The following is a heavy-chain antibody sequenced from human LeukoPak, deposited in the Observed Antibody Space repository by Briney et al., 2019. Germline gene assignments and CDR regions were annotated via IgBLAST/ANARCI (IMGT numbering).Heavy chain of an antibody. CDR1: GGSFSGYY. Sequence: ASETLSLTCAVYGGSFSGYYWSWIRQPTGKGLEWIGEINHSGSTNYNPSLKSRVTISVDTSKNQFSLKLSSVTAADTAVYYCARGRRARILTGPYNWFDPWGQGTLVTVSS. D-gene: IGHD3-9*01. V-gene: IGHV4-34*01. CDR2: INHSGST. J-gene: IGHJ5*02. CDR3: ARGRRARILTGPYNWFDP.